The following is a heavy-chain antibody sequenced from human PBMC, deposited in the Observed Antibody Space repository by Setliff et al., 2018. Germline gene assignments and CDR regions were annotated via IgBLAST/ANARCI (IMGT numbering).Heavy chain of an antibody. Sequence: ASVKVSCKVSGYTLTELSRHWVRQAPGKGLEWMGGFDPEDGETIYAQKFQGRVTMTEDTSTDTAYMELSSLGFEDTAVYYCARAQSWSGGPYYFDNWGQGTLVTVSS. J-gene: IGHJ4*02. CDR1: GYTLTELS. D-gene: IGHD3-3*01. CDR2: FDPEDGET. V-gene: IGHV1-24*01. CDR3: ARAQSWSGGPYYFDN.